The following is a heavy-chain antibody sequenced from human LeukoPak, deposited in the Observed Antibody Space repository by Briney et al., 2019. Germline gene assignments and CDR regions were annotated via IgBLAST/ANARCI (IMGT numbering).Heavy chain of an antibody. J-gene: IGHJ4*02. CDR1: GFTFSSYS. CDR2: ISSSSYI. V-gene: IGHV3-21*01. D-gene: IGHD3-22*01. CDR3: ARDVYYYDSSGYYDY. Sequence: GGSLRLSCAASGFTFSSYSMSWVRQAPGKGLEWVSSISSSSYIYYADSVKGRFTISRDNAKNSLYLQMNSLRAEDTAVYYCARDVYYYDSSGYYDYWGQGTLVTVSS.